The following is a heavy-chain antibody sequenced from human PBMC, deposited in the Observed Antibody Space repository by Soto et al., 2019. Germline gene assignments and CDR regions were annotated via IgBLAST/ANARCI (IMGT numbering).Heavy chain of an antibody. D-gene: IGHD4-17*01. CDR3: ARGPRHDLGDAYFGH. CDR1: GGSISSYY. J-gene: IGHJ4*02. CDR2: IFHSGGT. Sequence: PSETLSLTCTVSGGSISSYYWSWIRQPPGKGLEWIGYIFHSGGTSYNPSLKSRVTISVDTSKNQFSLKLSSVTAADTAVYYCARGPRHDLGDAYFGHWGQGTLVTVSS. V-gene: IGHV4-59*01.